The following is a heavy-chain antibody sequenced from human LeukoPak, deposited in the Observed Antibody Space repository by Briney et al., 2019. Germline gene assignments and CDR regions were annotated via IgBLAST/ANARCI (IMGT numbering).Heavy chain of an antibody. CDR1: GGSFSGYY. D-gene: IGHD5-18*01. CDR3: ARREGYSYGFDY. Sequence: NPSETLSLTCAVYGGSFSGYYWSWIRQPPGKGLEWIGEINHSGSTNYNPSLKSRVTISVDTSKNQFSLKLSSVTAADTAVYYCARREGYSYGFDYWGQGTLVTVSS. CDR2: INHSGST. J-gene: IGHJ4*02. V-gene: IGHV4-34*01.